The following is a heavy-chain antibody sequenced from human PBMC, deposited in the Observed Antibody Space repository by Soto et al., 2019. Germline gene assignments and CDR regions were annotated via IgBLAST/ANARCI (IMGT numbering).Heavy chain of an antibody. Sequence: QVQLQQWGAGLLKPSETLSLTCAVYSGSTSGYYWSRTRQPPGKGLEWNAEITPRIPTNYNPSLKSRVTISIDTSKNQFSLKLSSVTAADTDVYFCARGNSTTFTTAIYYYDGMDVWGQGTTVTVSS. CDR1: SGSTSGYY. V-gene: IGHV4-34*01. CDR3: ARGNSTTFTTAIYYYDGMDV. D-gene: IGHD4-17*01. J-gene: IGHJ6*02. CDR2: ITPRIPT.